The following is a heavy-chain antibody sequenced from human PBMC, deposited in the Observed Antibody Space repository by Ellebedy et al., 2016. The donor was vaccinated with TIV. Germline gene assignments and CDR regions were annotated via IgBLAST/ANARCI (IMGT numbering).Heavy chain of an antibody. CDR2: ISYDGSNK. Sequence: GESLKISCAASGFTFSSYAMHWVRQAPGKGLEWVAVISYDGSNKYYADSVKGRFTISRDNSKNTLYLQMNSLRAEDTAVYYCARRVEAIIDYWGQGTLVTVSS. J-gene: IGHJ4*02. CDR1: GFTFSSYA. CDR3: ARRVEAIIDY. V-gene: IGHV3-30*04. D-gene: IGHD5-12*01.